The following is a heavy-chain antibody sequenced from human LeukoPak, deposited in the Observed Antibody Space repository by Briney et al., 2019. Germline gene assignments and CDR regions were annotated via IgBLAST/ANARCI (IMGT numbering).Heavy chain of an antibody. Sequence: SETLSLTCTVSGGSISSYYWSWIRQPPGKGLEWIGYIYTSGSTNYNPSLKSRVTISVDTSKNQFSLKLSSVTAADTAVYYCARRAPAYSSSSVVFDYWGQGTLVTVSP. CDR1: GGSISSYY. J-gene: IGHJ4*02. CDR2: IYTSGST. CDR3: ARRAPAYSSSSVVFDY. V-gene: IGHV4-4*09. D-gene: IGHD6-6*01.